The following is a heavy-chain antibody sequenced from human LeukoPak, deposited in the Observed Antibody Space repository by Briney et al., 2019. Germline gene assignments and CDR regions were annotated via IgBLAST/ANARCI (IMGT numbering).Heavy chain of an antibody. CDR2: IYYSGST. CDR3: ARVVGSAGPKIGSFDY. CDR1: GGSFSGYY. D-gene: IGHD3-22*01. J-gene: IGHJ4*02. Sequence: PSETLSLTCAVYGGSFSGYYWSWIRQHPEKGLEWIGYIYYSGSTYYNPSLKSRVTISVDTSKNQFSLKLSSVTAADTAVYYCARVVGSAGPKIGSFDYWGQGTLVTVSS. V-gene: IGHV4-31*11.